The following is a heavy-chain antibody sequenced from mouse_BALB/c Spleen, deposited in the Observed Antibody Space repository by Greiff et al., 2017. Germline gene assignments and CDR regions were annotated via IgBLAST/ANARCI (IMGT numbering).Heavy chain of an antibody. Sequence: EVKLVESGGGLVKPGGSLKLSCAASGFTFSSYAMSWVRQSPEKRLEWVAEISSGGSYTYYPDTVTGRFTISRDNAKNTLYLEMSSLRSEDTAMYYCARDGASYAMDYWGQGTSVTVSS. CDR1: GFTFSSYA. D-gene: IGHD6-1*01. V-gene: IGHV5-9-4*01. J-gene: IGHJ4*01. CDR3: ARDGASYAMDY. CDR2: ISSGGSYT.